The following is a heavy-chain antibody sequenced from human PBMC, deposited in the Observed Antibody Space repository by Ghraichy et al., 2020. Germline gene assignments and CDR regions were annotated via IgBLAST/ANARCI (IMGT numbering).Heavy chain of an antibody. CDR1: GFNFRRYG. CDR2: MSGSGDTV. V-gene: IGHV3-23*01. D-gene: IGHD2-15*01. CDR3: VKDPSHADRPPYAMDV. Sequence: GGSLRLSCVASGFNFRRYGMSWVRQARGKGLEWVSAMSGSGDTVHYSRSVKGRFTISRDNSKSTLYLQMNSLRAEDTALYYSVKDPSHADRPPYAMDVWGQGTTVTVS. J-gene: IGHJ6*02.